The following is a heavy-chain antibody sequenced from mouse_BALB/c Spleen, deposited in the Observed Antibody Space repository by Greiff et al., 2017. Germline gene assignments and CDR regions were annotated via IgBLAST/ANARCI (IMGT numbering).Heavy chain of an antibody. CDR2: ISNGGGST. CDR3: ARSGYRGYYYAMDY. V-gene: IGHV5-12-2*01. J-gene: IGHJ4*01. Sequence: DVMLVESGGGLVQPGGSLKLSCAASGFTFSSYTMSWVRQTPEKRLEWVAYISNGGGSTYYPDTVKGRFTISRDNAKNTLYLQMTSLRSEDTAMYYCARSGYRGYYYAMDYWGQGTSVTVSS. CDR1: GFTFSSYT. D-gene: IGHD3-1*01.